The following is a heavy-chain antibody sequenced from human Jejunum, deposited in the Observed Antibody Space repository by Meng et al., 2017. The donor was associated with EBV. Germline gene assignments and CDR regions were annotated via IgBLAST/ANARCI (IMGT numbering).Heavy chain of an antibody. CDR3: AIDGSAYGNYINFDY. Sequence: QVQLVQSGAVVKKPGALVKVSCKALVSTVSGYGISCGRQATGRGLEWMAWISSYDGNTNYAQNLQGGVTLTTVTSTTTTYMELRSLRSDDTAVYYCAIDGSAYGNYINFDYWGQGTLVTVSS. CDR2: ISSYDGNT. V-gene: IGHV1-18*01. J-gene: IGHJ4*02. D-gene: IGHD4-11*01. CDR1: VSTVSGYG.